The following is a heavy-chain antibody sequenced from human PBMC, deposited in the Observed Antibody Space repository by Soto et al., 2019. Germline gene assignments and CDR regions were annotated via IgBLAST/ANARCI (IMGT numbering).Heavy chain of an antibody. Sequence: PSETLSLTCTVSGDSISTYYSAWIRQPPGEGLEWIGYVYYSRSGNYNPSLKSRVTISVDTSQNQFSLKLTSVTAADTAVYYCARRTRGDTAGFDYWGRGTLVTVSS. CDR1: GDSISTYY. J-gene: IGHJ4*02. D-gene: IGHD4-17*01. CDR3: ARRTRGDTAGFDY. CDR2: VYYSRSG. V-gene: IGHV4-59*08.